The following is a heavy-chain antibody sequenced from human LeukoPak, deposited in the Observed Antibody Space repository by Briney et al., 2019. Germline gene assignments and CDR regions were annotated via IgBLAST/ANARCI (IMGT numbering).Heavy chain of an antibody. CDR3: ARQGGGPYSGSPFDY. J-gene: IGHJ4*02. CDR1: GYTFTSYA. V-gene: IGHV1-3*04. Sequence: ASVKVSCKAPGYTFTSYALHWVRQAPGQSLEWMGWVNTGNGNTKYSQKFQGRVTITRDTSASTAYIELSSLRSEDTAVYYCARQGGGPYSGSPFDYWGQGTLVTVSS. D-gene: IGHD1-26*01. CDR2: VNTGNGNT.